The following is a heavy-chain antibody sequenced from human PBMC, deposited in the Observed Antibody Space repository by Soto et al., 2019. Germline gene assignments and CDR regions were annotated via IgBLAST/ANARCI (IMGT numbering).Heavy chain of an antibody. J-gene: IGHJ4*02. CDR2: INAGNGNT. Sequence: QVQLVQSGAEVKKPGASVKVSCKASGYTFTSYAMHWVRQAPGQRLEWMGWINAGNGNTKYSQKFQGRVTITRDTSASTAYMELSSLRSEDTAVYYCARSHYYYDSSGYYYFDYWGQGTLVTVSS. CDR3: ARSHYYYDSSGYYYFDY. D-gene: IGHD3-22*01. V-gene: IGHV1-3*01. CDR1: GYTFTSYA.